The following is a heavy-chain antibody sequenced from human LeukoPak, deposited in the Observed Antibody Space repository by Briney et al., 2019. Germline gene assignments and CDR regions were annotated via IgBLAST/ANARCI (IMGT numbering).Heavy chain of an antibody. CDR1: GGSFSGYY. CDR3: ASEDCSSTSCYMSGSGHDY. J-gene: IGHJ4*02. V-gene: IGHV4-34*01. D-gene: IGHD2-2*02. Sequence: MSSETLSLTCAVYGGSFSGYYWSWIRQPPGKGLEWIGEINHSGSTNYNPSLKSRVTISVDTSKNQFSLKLSSVTAADTAVYYCASEDCSSTSCYMSGSGHDYWGQGTLVTVSS. CDR2: INHSGST.